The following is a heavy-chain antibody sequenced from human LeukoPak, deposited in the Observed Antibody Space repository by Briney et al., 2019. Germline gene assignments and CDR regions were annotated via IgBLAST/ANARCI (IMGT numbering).Heavy chain of an antibody. D-gene: IGHD2-15*01. V-gene: IGHV1-2*02. Sequence: ASVKASCKASGYTFTGYYMHWVRQAPGQGLEWMGWINPNSGGTNYAQKFQGRVTMTRDTSISTAYMELSRLRSDDTAVYYCARDPDCSGGSCYSEDWFDPWGQGTLVTVSS. J-gene: IGHJ5*02. CDR1: GYTFTGYY. CDR3: ARDPDCSGGSCYSEDWFDP. CDR2: INPNSGGT.